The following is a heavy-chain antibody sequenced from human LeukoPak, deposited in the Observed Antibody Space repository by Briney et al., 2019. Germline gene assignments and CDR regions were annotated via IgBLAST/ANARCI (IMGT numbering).Heavy chain of an antibody. Sequence: GGSLRLSCAASGLTVSNNYMTWVRQAPGKGLEWVSVFYAGGTPYYADSVKGRFIISRDNSKNTLFLQMNSLRGEDTAIYYCARGPLTNGWYGYFDYWGQGTLVTVSS. CDR1: GLTVSNNY. J-gene: IGHJ4*02. CDR3: ARGPLTNGWYGYFDY. V-gene: IGHV3-53*01. D-gene: IGHD6-19*01. CDR2: FYAGGTP.